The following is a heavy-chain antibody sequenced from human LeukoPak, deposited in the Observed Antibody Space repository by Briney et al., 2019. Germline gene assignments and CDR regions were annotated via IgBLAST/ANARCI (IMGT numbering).Heavy chain of an antibody. CDR3: ARGTITTVTDS. Sequence: SETLSLTCAISGGSISSSNWWTWVRQPPGKGLEWVGEIYLRGNTNYDPSLESRVTISVDESKTQLSLRLESVTAADTAVYYCARGTITTVTDSWGPGTLVTVSS. V-gene: IGHV4-4*02. J-gene: IGHJ4*02. CDR2: IYLRGNT. D-gene: IGHD4-17*01. CDR1: GGSISSSNW.